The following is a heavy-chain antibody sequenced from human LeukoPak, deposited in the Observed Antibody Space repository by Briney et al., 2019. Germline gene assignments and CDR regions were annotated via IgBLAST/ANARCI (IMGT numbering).Heavy chain of an antibody. V-gene: IGHV4-59*08. CDR2: IHYSGTT. D-gene: IGHD3/OR15-3a*01. CDR3: ARQPPDWASFAY. CDR1: RGSISGYY. Sequence: ASETLSLTCTVSRGSISGYYWIWIRQPPGKGREWIGYIHYSGTTNYNPSRRSRITLSVDTSKNQLSLRLTSVPAEDTAVYYCARQPPDWASFAYWGQGALVTVSS. J-gene: IGHJ4*02.